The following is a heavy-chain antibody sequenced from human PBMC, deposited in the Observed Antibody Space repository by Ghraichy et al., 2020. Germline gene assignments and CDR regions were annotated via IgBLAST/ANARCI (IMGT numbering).Heavy chain of an antibody. Sequence: GESLNISCKGSGYSFTNFWIAWVRQMPGKGLEWMGIIFPDNSDTRYSPSFQGQVTISADKSINTAYLQWSTLKTSDTAMYFCARRGQRGLRLFEWLFDYWGQGSLVTVSS. J-gene: IGHJ4*02. CDR2: IFPDNSDT. V-gene: IGHV5-51*01. D-gene: IGHD3-3*01. CDR1: GYSFTNFW. CDR3: ARRGQRGLRLFEWLFDY.